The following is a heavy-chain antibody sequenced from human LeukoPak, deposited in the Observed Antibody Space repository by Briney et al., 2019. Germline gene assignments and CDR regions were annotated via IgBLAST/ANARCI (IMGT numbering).Heavy chain of an antibody. CDR1: AFRLSDYD. D-gene: IGHD2-2*01. CDR3: ARADCSGSTCYLRRSGFDP. V-gene: IGHV3-21*01. J-gene: IGHJ5*02. CDR2: ISTGSRYI. Sequence: PGGSLILFCAASAFRLSDYDMNWVRQAPGEGLQWVSSISTGSRYIYYAYSVKGRFTISRDDAKNSLYLQLDYLRTEDTAVYYCARADCSGSTCYLRRSGFDPWGQGTLVTVSS.